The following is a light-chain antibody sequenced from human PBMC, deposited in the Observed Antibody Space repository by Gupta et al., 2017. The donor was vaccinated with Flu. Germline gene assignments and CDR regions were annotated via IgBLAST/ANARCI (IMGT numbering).Light chain of an antibody. Sequence: IQMPHSPSSLSASVGDRVTITCRASQSSSTYVNWYQQKPGKAPNLLIYATSSLQSGVPSRFSGSGFGTDFTLTISSLQPEDFATYYCQQSFTSPQCTFGQGTKLEL. CDR3: QQSFTSPQCT. J-gene: IGKJ2*02. CDR2: ATS. V-gene: IGKV1-39*01. CDR1: QSSSTY.